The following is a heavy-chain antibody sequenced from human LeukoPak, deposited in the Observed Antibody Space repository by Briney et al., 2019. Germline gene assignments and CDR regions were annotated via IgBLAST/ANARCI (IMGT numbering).Heavy chain of an antibody. CDR1: GFTFSSYA. D-gene: IGHD6-13*01. V-gene: IGHV3-9*01. CDR2: ISWNSGRI. Sequence: GGSLRLSCAASGFTFSSYAMSWVRQAPGKGLEWVSGISWNSGRIDYADSVKGRFTISRDNAKNSLYLQMNSLKPEDTALYYCAKARGYDSNFDYWGQGTLVTVSS. CDR3: AKARGYDSNFDY. J-gene: IGHJ4*02.